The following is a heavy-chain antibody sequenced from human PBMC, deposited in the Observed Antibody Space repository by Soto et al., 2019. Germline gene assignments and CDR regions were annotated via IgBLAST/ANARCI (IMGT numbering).Heavy chain of an antibody. V-gene: IGHV3-21*01. CDR2: ISTSSNNM. CDR1: GFTFSGYS. D-gene: IGHD1-1*01. J-gene: IGHJ4*02. CDR3: ARDLASATGTFDY. Sequence: EVQLVESGGVLVKPGGSLRLSCAGSGFTFSGYSMNWFRQAPGKGLEWVSSISTSSNNMYYADSVKGRFTMSRDNAKNSLYLQMNSLRVEDTAVYYCARDLASATGTFDYWGQGTLVTVSS.